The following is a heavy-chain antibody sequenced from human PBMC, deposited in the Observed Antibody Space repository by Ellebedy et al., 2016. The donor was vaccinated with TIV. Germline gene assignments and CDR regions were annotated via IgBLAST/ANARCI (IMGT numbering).Heavy chain of an antibody. V-gene: IGHV1-46*01. J-gene: IGHJ4*02. CDR2: INPSGGST. CDR1: GYTFTSYY. Sequence: ASVKVSCXASGYTFTSYYMHWVRQAPGQGLEWMGIINPSGGSTSYAQKFQGRVTMTRDTSTSTVYMELSSLRSEDTAVYYCAGRAEVTTAEEYWGQGTLVTVSS. D-gene: IGHD4-11*01. CDR3: AGRAEVTTAEEY.